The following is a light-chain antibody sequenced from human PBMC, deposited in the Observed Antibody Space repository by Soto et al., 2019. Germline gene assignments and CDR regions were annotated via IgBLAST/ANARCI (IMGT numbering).Light chain of an antibody. J-gene: IGKJ3*01. V-gene: IGKV3-20*01. CDR3: QQYDSAPLS. Sequence: DIVLTQSPSTLSLSPGHRTTLSCRVCHTINTNFLAWFQQKPGQAPRLLIYAASTRATGIPDRFSGSASETDFTLTISRLEPEDSAVYYCQQYDSAPLSLGPGTKVDIK. CDR2: AAS. CDR1: HTINTNF.